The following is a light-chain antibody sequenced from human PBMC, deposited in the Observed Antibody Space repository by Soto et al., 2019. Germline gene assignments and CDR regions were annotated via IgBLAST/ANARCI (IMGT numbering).Light chain of an antibody. V-gene: IGKV3-15*01. CDR3: QQYSNWPPLYT. Sequence: EIVMTQSPATLSVSPGERATLSCRASQRVSSYLAWYQQKPGLPPRLLIYDASTRATGIPARFSGSGSGTDFTVTLSSLQSADFAVYNCQQYSNWPPLYTVGRGTKLEIK. CDR2: DAS. J-gene: IGKJ2*01. CDR1: QRVSSY.